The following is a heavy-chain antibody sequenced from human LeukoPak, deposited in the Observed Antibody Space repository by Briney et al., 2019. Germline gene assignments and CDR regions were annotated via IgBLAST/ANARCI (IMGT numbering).Heavy chain of an antibody. Sequence: GGSLRLSCAASGFTFSSYGMHWVRQAPGKGLEWVAVISYDGSNKYYADSVKGRFTISRDNSKNTLYLQMNSLRAEDTAVYYCAKEGLGYCSGGSCYGALDYWGQGTLVTVSS. CDR1: GFTFSSYG. CDR2: ISYDGSNK. V-gene: IGHV3-30*18. J-gene: IGHJ4*02. D-gene: IGHD2-15*01. CDR3: AKEGLGYCSGGSCYGALDY.